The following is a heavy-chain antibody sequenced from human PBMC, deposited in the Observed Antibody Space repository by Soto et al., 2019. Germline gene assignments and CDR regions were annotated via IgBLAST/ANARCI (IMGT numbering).Heavy chain of an antibody. Sequence: PSLTLSLPCTVAGGSSRGGGCCWSRIRQPPGKGQEWIGYIYYSGSTYYNPSLKSRVTISVDTSKNQFSLKLSSVTAADTVVYYCACVSYCNVFGYWVQGTLVIVFS. CDR3: ACVSYCNVFGY. CDR1: GGSSRGGGCC. J-gene: IGHJ4*02. V-gene: IGHV4-30-4*01. CDR2: IYYSGST. D-gene: IGHD2-15*01.